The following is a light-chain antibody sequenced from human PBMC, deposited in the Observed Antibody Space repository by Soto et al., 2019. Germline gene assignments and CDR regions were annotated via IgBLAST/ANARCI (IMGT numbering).Light chain of an antibody. CDR3: LQYGSSPGT. J-gene: IGKJ1*01. V-gene: IGKV3-20*01. CDR2: DTS. CDR1: QGIGDT. Sequence: EVVMRQSPATLSVSPGEGATLSCRASQGIGDTLAWYQHKPGQTPRLLIYDTSTRATGIPDRFTGRGSGTDFTLTIGRMERGDFTVYYFLQYGSSPGTFGQGTKLDIK.